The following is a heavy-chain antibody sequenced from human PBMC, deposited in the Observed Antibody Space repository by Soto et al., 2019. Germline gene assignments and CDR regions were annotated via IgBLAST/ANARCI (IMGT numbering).Heavy chain of an antibody. J-gene: IGHJ4*02. CDR1: GFTFSSYS. CDR2: ISSSSNTI. CDR3: ASYSSSSLQPAHYYFDY. D-gene: IGHD6-6*01. Sequence: SGGSLRLSCAASGFTFSSYSMNWVRQAPGKGLEWVSYISSSSNTIYYADSVKGRFTISRDNAKNSLYLQMNSLRDEDTAVYYCASYSSSSLQPAHYYFDYWGQGTLVTVSS. V-gene: IGHV3-48*02.